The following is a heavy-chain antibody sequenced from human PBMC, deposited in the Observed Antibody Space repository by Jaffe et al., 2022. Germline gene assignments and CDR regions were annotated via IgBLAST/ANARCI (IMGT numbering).Heavy chain of an antibody. Sequence: QVQLQQSGPGLVKPSQTLSLTCAISGDSVSSSSAAWHWIRLSPSRGLEWLGRTYYRSKWYNNYAVSVRSRITINPDTSKNQFSLHLDSVTPEDTAMYYCARDDRGLYYDYWGQGTLVTVSS. D-gene: IGHD3-22*01. CDR2: TYYRSKWYN. V-gene: IGHV6-1*01. J-gene: IGHJ4*02. CDR1: GDSVSSSSAA. CDR3: ARDDRGLYYDY.